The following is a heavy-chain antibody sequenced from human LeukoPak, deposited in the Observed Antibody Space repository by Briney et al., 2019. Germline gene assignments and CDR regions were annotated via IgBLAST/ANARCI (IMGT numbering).Heavy chain of an antibody. CDR1: GFTFSSHA. D-gene: IGHD2-8*02. J-gene: IGHJ4*02. CDR2: ISYDGSNT. CDR3: ARDQTAVTGVWGTIDY. Sequence: GGSLRLSCAASGFTFSSHAMHWVRQAPGMGLEWVAIISYDGSNTFYGDSVKGRFTISRDNSKKTLYLQMNSLRTEDTAVYYCARDQTAVTGVWGTIDYWGQGTLVTVSS. V-gene: IGHV3-30*03.